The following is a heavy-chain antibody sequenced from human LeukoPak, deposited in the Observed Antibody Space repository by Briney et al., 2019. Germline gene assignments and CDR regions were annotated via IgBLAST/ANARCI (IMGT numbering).Heavy chain of an antibody. J-gene: IGHJ5*02. CDR1: GFTFSSYA. CDR2: ISYDGSNK. D-gene: IGHD3-22*01. V-gene: IGHV3-30-3*01. Sequence: GGSLRLSCAASGFTFSSYAMHWGRQAPGKGLEGVAVISYDGSNKYYADSVKGRFTISRDNSKNTLYLQMNSLRAEDTAVYYCARGRITMIVVVPMRFDPWGQGTLVTVSS. CDR3: ARGRITMIVVVPMRFDP.